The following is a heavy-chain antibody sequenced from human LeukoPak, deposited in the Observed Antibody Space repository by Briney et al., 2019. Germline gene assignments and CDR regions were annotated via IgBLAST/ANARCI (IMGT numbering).Heavy chain of an antibody. D-gene: IGHD2-8*01. J-gene: IGHJ4*02. CDR1: GFTFSDYY. CDR2: ISSSGSTI. V-gene: IGHV3-11*04. Sequence: PGRSLRLSCAASGFTFSDYYMSWIRQAPGKGLEWVPYISSSGSTIYYADSVKGRFTISRDNAKNSLYLQMNSLRAEDTAVYYCARSVYLLYYFDYWGQGTLVTVSS. CDR3: ARSVYLLYYFDY.